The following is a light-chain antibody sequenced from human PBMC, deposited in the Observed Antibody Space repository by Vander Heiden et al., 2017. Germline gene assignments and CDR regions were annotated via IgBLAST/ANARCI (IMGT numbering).Light chain of an antibody. V-gene: IGKV1-39*01. J-gene: IGKJ2*01. CDR3: QQRDCAPCN. CDR2: ASS. CDR1: ERIDHY. Sequence: DIQMTQSPPSLSASLGDRVTITCRASERIDHYLNWYRQKPGKGPELLIYASSNLQSWVPSRFSGSGSGTDFTLTIASLRPEDFATYYCQQRDCAPCNFGQGTKLEI.